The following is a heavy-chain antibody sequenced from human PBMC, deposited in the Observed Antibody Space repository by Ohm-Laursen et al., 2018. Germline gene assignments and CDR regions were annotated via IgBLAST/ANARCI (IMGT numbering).Heavy chain of an antibody. V-gene: IGHV4-34*01. J-gene: IGHJ4*02. CDR1: GGSFSAYY. Sequence: SDTLSLTCPVYGGSFSAYYWTWIRQPPGKGLEWIGEISHTGSTNYNPSLKSRVTISVDTSKNQFSLKVTSVTAADTAVYYCASSPGMIRGAPAYWGQGTLVTVSS. D-gene: IGHD3-10*01. CDR3: ASSPGMIRGAPAY. CDR2: ISHTGST.